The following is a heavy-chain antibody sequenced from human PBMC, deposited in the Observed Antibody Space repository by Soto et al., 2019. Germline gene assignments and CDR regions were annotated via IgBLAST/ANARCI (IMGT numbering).Heavy chain of an antibody. Sequence: SETLSLTCSVSGASFNNFYWSWIRQPPGKGLEWIGYLYYSGNTNYNPSLKSRVTISVDTSKSQFSLKLSSVTAADTAVYYCARLVGWQWQFDYWGHGTLVTAPQ. D-gene: IGHD6-19*01. CDR1: GASFNNFY. CDR3: ARLVGWQWQFDY. CDR2: LYYSGNT. J-gene: IGHJ4*01. V-gene: IGHV4-59*08.